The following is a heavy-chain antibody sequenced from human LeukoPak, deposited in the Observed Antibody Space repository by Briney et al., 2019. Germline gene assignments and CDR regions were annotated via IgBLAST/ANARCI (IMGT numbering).Heavy chain of an antibody. V-gene: IGHV3-64*01. CDR3: ARAPSSCWYDY. Sequence: GGSLRLSCAASGFSFSNYAMHWVRQAPGKGLEYVSAISGNGVSTYYANSVKGRLTISRDNSKNTLYLQMGSLRADDMAVYYCARAPSSCWYDYWGQGTLVTVSS. CDR1: GFSFSNYA. D-gene: IGHD6-19*01. J-gene: IGHJ4*02. CDR2: ISGNGVST.